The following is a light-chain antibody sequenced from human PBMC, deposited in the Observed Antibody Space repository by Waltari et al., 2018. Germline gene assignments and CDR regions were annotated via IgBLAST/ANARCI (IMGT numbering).Light chain of an antibody. Sequence: EIVMTQSPATLSVSPGERATLSCRASQSICSSLAWYQLNPGQAPRLLIYGASTRATGIPARFSGSGSGTEFTLTISNMQSEDFVVYYCQQYNNWPPWTFGQGTKVEIK. CDR3: QQYNNWPPWT. J-gene: IGKJ1*01. V-gene: IGKV3-15*01. CDR1: QSICSS. CDR2: GAS.